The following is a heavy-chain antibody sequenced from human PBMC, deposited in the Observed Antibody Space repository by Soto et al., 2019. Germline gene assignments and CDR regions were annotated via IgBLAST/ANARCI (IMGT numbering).Heavy chain of an antibody. Sequence: PSETLSLTCTVSGGSISSGDYYWSWIRQPPGKGLEWIGYIYYSGSTYYNPSLKSRVTISVDTSKNQFSLKLSSVTAADTAVYYCASRSHYYDSSGYSSWYFDLWGRGTLVTVSS. V-gene: IGHV4-30-4*01. J-gene: IGHJ2*01. CDR3: ASRSHYYDSSGYSSWYFDL. D-gene: IGHD3-22*01. CDR1: GGSISSGDYY. CDR2: IYYSGST.